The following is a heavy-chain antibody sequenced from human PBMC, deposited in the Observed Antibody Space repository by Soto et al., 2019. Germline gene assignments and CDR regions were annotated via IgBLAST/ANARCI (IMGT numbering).Heavy chain of an antibody. CDR2: ISAYNGNT. CDR3: ARVKGYYYDSSGYYQGLDAFDI. J-gene: IGHJ3*02. Sequence: VASVKVSCKASGYTFTSYGISWVRQAPGQGLEWMGWISAYNGNTNYAQKLQGRVTMTTDTSTSTAYMELRSLRSDDTAVYYCARVKGYYYDSSGYYQGLDAFDIWGQGTMVTVSS. CDR1: GYTFTSYG. V-gene: IGHV1-18*01. D-gene: IGHD3-22*01.